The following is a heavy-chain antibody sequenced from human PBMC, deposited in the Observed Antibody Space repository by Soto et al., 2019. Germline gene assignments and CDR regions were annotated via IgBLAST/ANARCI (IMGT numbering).Heavy chain of an antibody. CDR3: ARDLAVAVAGTRFAY. Sequence: GASVKVSCKASGYTFTSYGISWVRQAPGQGLEWMGWISAYNGNTNYAQKLQGRVTMTTDTSTSTAYMELRSLRSDDTAVYYCARDLAVAVAGTRFAYWGQGTLVTVSS. CDR2: ISAYNGNT. D-gene: IGHD6-19*01. V-gene: IGHV1-18*01. J-gene: IGHJ4*02. CDR1: GYTFTSYG.